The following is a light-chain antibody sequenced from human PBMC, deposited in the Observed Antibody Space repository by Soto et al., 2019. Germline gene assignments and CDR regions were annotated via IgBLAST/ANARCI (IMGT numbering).Light chain of an antibody. CDR1: SSDVGGYNY. Sequence: QSVLTQPASVSGSPGQSITISCTGTSSDVGGYNYVSWYQQHPGKAPKLMIYDVSNRPSGVSNRFSGSKSGNTASLTISLLQVEDEADYYCSSYTSSSTLLFGTGTKVTVL. J-gene: IGLJ1*01. CDR3: SSYTSSSTLL. CDR2: DVS. V-gene: IGLV2-14*01.